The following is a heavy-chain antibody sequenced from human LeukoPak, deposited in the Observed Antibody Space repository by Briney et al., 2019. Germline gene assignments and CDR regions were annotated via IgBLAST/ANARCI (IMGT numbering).Heavy chain of an antibody. CDR2: ISSSGSTI. J-gene: IGHJ4*02. Sequence: GGSLRLSCAASGFTFSDYYMSWIRQAPGKGLEWVSYISSSGSTIYYADSVKGRFTISRDNSKNTLYLQMNSLRAEDTAVYHGARGRNIVATSGYFDYWGQGTLVTVSS. V-gene: IGHV3-11*04. D-gene: IGHD5-12*01. CDR1: GFTFSDYY. CDR3: ARGRNIVATSGYFDY.